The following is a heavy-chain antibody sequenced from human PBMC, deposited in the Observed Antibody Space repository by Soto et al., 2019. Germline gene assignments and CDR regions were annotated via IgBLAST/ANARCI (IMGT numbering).Heavy chain of an antibody. CDR2: ISAYNGNT. J-gene: IGHJ3*02. Sequence: ASVKVSCKASGYTFTSYDISWVRQAPGQGLEWMGWISAYNGNTNYAQKLQGRVTMTTDTSTSTAYMELRSLRSDDTAVYYCAREEQWLGHDAFDIWGQGTMVNVSS. CDR3: AREEQWLGHDAFDI. CDR1: GYTFTSYD. V-gene: IGHV1-18*01. D-gene: IGHD6-19*01.